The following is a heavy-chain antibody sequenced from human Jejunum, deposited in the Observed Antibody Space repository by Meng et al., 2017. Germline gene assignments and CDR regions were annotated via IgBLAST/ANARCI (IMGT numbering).Heavy chain of an antibody. CDR3: AVDPYRYFDY. CDR2: MYSSAST. V-gene: IGHV4-59*01. Sequence: GSLRLSCIVSGDSITNYYRSWIRQAPGKGLEWIGYMYSSASTNYNPSLEIRVTIAIDTSKTHFSLKLKSVTAADTAVYFCAVDPYRYFDYWGQGMLVTVSS. J-gene: IGHJ4*02. CDR1: GDSITNYY. D-gene: IGHD3-16*02.